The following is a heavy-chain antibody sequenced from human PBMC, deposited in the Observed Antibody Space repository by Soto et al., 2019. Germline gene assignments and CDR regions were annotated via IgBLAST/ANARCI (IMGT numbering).Heavy chain of an antibody. CDR2: IRANDESI. CDR1: GFDFRSYE. Sequence: PWGSLRLFCVDSGFDFRSYEMNWVRQAQGKGLEWVSNIRANDESIYYADSVKGRVSVSRDNAKNSLFMEMNSLRVDDTAVYYCARETLRDATDTWGHGKIVPV. V-gene: IGHV3-48*03. D-gene: IGHD2-21*01. CDR3: ARETLRDATDT. J-gene: IGHJ3*02.